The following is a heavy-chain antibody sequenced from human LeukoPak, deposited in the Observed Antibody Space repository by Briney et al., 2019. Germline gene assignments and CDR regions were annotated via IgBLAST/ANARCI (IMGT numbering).Heavy chain of an antibody. D-gene: IGHD6-19*01. Sequence: PGGSLRLSCAASGFTFDDYAMHWVRQAPGKGLEWVSGISWNSGSIGYADSVKGRFTISRDNSKNTLYLQMNSLRAEDTAVYYCARDKYSSGWSDAFDIWGQGTMVTVSS. CDR1: GFTFDDYA. J-gene: IGHJ3*02. V-gene: IGHV3-9*01. CDR3: ARDKYSSGWSDAFDI. CDR2: ISWNSGSI.